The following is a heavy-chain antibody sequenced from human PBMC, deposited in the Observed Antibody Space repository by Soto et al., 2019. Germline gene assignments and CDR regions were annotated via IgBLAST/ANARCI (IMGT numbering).Heavy chain of an antibody. V-gene: IGHV1-69*01. D-gene: IGHD2-2*01. CDR2: IIPLFGTA. J-gene: IGHJ6*02. CDR3: ARLGTKAIDV. Sequence: QVQLVQSGAEVRKPGSSVRVSCKASGGTFDAYTITWVRQAPGQGLEWMGGIIPLFGTANSAQKFQGRVTITADESTTTAHMELSRLRSEDTAVYFCARLGTKAIDVWGQGNTVSISS. CDR1: GGTFDAYT.